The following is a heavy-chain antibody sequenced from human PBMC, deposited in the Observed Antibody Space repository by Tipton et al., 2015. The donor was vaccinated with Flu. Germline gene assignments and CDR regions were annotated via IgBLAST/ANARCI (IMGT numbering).Heavy chain of an antibody. Sequence: LRLSCTVSGGFVSSYYWNWIRQPPGKGLEWIGYIYNNQYTKYNPSLKSRVTVSVDPSMSQFSLRLNSVTAADTAVYYCARRDYSNYVSDPKNWFDPWGQGTLVTVSS. V-gene: IGHV4-4*09. CDR2: IYNNQYT. CDR3: ARRDYSNYVSDPKNWFDP. CDR1: GGFVSSYY. J-gene: IGHJ5*02. D-gene: IGHD4-11*01.